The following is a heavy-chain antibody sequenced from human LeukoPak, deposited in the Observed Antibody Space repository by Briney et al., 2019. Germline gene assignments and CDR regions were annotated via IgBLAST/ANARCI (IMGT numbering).Heavy chain of an antibody. J-gene: IGHJ6*03. CDR2: VNGRGATT. CDR1: GFTLSDYA. CDR3: AKAPATGEGYYFYYMDV. Sequence: GGSLRLSCAASGFASGFTLSDYALSWVRQAPGKGPEWVASVNGRGATTYYADSVRGRFTISRDNSKNTLYLQMISLGADDTAVYFCAKAPATGEGYYFYYMDVWGKGTTVTVSS. D-gene: IGHD7-27*01. V-gene: IGHV3-23*01.